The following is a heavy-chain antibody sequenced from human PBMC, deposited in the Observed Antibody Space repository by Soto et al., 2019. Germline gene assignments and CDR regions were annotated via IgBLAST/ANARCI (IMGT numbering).Heavy chain of an antibody. Sequence: ASVKVSCKASGYTFTSYAMHCVRQAPGQRLEWMGWINAGNGNTKYSQKFQGRVTITRDTSASTAYMELSSLRSEDTAVYYCARAYGWNWFDGHPGDYWGQGTLVTVSS. V-gene: IGHV1-3*01. CDR3: ARAYGWNWFDGHPGDY. J-gene: IGHJ4*02. CDR1: GYTFTSYA. CDR2: INAGNGNT. D-gene: IGHD1-7*01.